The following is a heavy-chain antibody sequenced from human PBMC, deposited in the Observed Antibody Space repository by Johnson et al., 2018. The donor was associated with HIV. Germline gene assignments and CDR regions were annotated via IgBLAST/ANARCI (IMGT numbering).Heavy chain of an antibody. CDR2: ISWNSGSI. J-gene: IGHJ3*02. CDR3: AREGTAAVMDAFDI. V-gene: IGHV3-9*01. CDR1: GFTFDDYA. D-gene: IGHD6-13*01. Sequence: VQLVESGGGLVQPGRSLRLSCAASGFTFDDYAMHWVRHAPGKGLEWVSGISWNSGSIGYADSVKGRFTIARDNAKNSLYLQMNSLRAEDTALYYCAREGTAAVMDAFDIWGQGTMVTVSS.